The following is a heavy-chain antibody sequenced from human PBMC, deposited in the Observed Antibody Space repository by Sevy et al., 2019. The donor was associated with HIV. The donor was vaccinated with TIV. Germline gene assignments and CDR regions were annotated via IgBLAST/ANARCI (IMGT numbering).Heavy chain of an antibody. J-gene: IGHJ5*02. Sequence: SETLSLTCTVSGGSISSYYWSWIRQPPGKGLEWIGYIYYSGSTNYNPSPKSRVTISVDTSKNQFSLKLSSVTAADTAVYYCARVCHRYCSSTSCYAESWFDPWGQGTLVTVSS. CDR2: IYYSGST. D-gene: IGHD2-2*01. CDR3: ARVCHRYCSSTSCYAESWFDP. CDR1: GGSISSYY. V-gene: IGHV4-59*13.